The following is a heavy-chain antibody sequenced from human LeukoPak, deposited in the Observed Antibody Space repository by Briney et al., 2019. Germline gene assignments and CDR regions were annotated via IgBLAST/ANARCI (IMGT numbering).Heavy chain of an antibody. CDR3: ARSSGWLDDY. V-gene: IGHV4-34*01. CDR2: INHSGST. D-gene: IGHD6-19*01. CDR1: GGSFSGYY. J-gene: IGHJ4*02. Sequence: SETLSLTCAVYGGSFSGYYWSWIRQPPGKGLERIGEINHSGSTNYNPSLKSRVTISVDTSKNQFSLKLSSVTAADTAVYYCARSSGWLDDYWGQGTLVTVSS.